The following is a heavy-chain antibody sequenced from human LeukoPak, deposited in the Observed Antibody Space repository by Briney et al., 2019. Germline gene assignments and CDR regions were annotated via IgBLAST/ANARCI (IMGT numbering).Heavy chain of an antibody. V-gene: IGHV4-59*01. D-gene: IGHD6-19*01. CDR3: ARGLADSSGFFCY. CDR2: IYYSGST. J-gene: IGHJ4*02. Sequence: SETLSLTCTVSGGSISSYYWSWIRQPPGKGLEWIGYIYYSGSTNYNPSLKSRVTISVDTSKNQFSLKLSFVAAAESGVYYGARGLADSSGFFCYWGPGTLGTVSP. CDR1: GGSISSYY.